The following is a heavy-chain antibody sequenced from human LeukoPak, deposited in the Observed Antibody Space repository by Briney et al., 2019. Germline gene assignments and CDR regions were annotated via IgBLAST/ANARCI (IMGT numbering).Heavy chain of an antibody. D-gene: IGHD3-3*01. CDR3: ARYEDY. Sequence: SETLSLTCTVSGYSISSGYYWGWIRQPPGKGLEWIGSIYHSGSTYYNPSLKSRVTISVDTSKNQFSLKLSSVTAADTAVYYCARYEDYWGQGTLVTVSS. J-gene: IGHJ4*02. CDR1: GYSISSGYY. CDR2: IYHSGST. V-gene: IGHV4-38-2*02.